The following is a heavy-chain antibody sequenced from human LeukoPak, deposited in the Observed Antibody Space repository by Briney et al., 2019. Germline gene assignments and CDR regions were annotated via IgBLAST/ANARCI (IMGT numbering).Heavy chain of an antibody. V-gene: IGHV4-59*01. D-gene: IGHD4-17*01. Sequence: PSETLSLTCTVSGGSISSYYWSWIRQPPGKGLEWIGYIYYSGSTNYNPSLKSRVTISVDTSKNQYSLKLSSVTAADTAVYYCARGGDRGDAFDIWGQGTMVTVSS. CDR1: GGSISSYY. CDR3: ARGGDRGDAFDI. J-gene: IGHJ3*02. CDR2: IYYSGST.